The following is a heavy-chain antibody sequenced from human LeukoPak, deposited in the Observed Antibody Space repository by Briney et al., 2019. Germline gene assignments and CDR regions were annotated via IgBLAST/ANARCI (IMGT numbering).Heavy chain of an antibody. D-gene: IGHD5-24*01. V-gene: IGHV1-69*05. CDR2: IIPIFGTA. CDR3: ARARRDGYRIRDFDY. Sequence: SVKVSCKASGGTFSSYAISWVRQAPGQGLEWMGGIIPIFGTANYAQKFQGRVTITTDESTSTAYMELSSLRSEDTAVYYCARARRDGYRIRDFDYWGQGTLVTVSS. CDR1: GGTFSSYA. J-gene: IGHJ4*02.